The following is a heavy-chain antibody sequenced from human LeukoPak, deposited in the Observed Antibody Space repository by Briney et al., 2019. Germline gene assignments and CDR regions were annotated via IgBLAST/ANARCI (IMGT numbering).Heavy chain of an antibody. CDR1: GFTVSSNY. Sequence: GGSLRLSCAASGFTVSSNYMSWVRQAPGKGLEWVSAISGSGGSTYYADSVKGRFTISRDNSKNTLYLQMNSLRAEDTAVYYCAKDPKWFESNWFDPWGQGTLVTVSS. J-gene: IGHJ5*02. D-gene: IGHD3-10*01. CDR3: AKDPKWFESNWFDP. CDR2: ISGSGGST. V-gene: IGHV3-23*01.